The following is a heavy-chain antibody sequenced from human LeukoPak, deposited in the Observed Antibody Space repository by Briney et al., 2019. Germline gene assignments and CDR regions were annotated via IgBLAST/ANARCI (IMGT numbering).Heavy chain of an antibody. V-gene: IGHV4-34*01. CDR3: AGSTPSYYYNTSGDFDC. Sequence: SETLSLTCAVYGGSFSGYYWSWIRQPPGKGLEWIGEINHSGSTNYNPSLKSRVTISVDTSKNQFSLKLSSVTAADTAVYYCAGSTPSYYYNTSGDFDCWGQGTLVTVSS. CDR2: INHSGST. J-gene: IGHJ4*02. D-gene: IGHD3-22*01. CDR1: GGSFSGYY.